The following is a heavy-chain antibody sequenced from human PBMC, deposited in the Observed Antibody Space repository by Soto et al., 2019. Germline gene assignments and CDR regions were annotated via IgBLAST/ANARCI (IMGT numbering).Heavy chain of an antibody. J-gene: IGHJ4*02. Sequence: GGSLRLSCAASGFTFSSYAMSWVRQLPGKGLEWVSGLSGSGASTYYADSVKGRFTISRDNSKNTLNLQMNSLRVEDTAVYYCAKYVGSSRSGPFDHWGQGSLVTVSS. V-gene: IGHV3-23*01. CDR2: LSGSGAST. CDR1: GFTFSSYA. CDR3: AKYVGSSRSGPFDH. D-gene: IGHD6-13*01.